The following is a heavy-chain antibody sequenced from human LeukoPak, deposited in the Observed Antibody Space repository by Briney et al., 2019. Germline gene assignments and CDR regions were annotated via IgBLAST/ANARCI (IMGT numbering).Heavy chain of an antibody. CDR1: GGTFSSYA. CDR3: ARPRYCTNGVCYTRSFDY. D-gene: IGHD2-8*01. Sequence: SVKVSCKASGGTFSSYAISWVRQVPGQGLEWMGRIIPILGIANYAQKFQGRVTITADRSTSTAYMELSSLRSEDTAVYYCARPRYCTNGVCYTRSFDYWGQGTLVTVSS. J-gene: IGHJ4*02. CDR2: IIPILGIA. V-gene: IGHV1-69*04.